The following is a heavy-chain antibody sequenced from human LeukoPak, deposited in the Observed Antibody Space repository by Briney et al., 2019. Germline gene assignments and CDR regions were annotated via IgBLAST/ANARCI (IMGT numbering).Heavy chain of an antibody. CDR2: ISAYNGNT. Sequence: ASVKVSCKASGYTFTSYGISWVRQAPGQGLEWMGWISAYNGNTNYAQKFQGRVTITRDTSASTAYMELSSLRSEDTAVYYCAREGWLRYFDPNPYFDYWGQGTLVTVSS. J-gene: IGHJ4*02. CDR1: GYTFTSYG. D-gene: IGHD3-9*01. CDR3: AREGWLRYFDPNPYFDY. V-gene: IGHV1-18*01.